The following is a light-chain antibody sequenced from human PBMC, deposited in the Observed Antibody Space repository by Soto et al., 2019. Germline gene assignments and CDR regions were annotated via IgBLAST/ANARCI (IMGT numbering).Light chain of an antibody. J-gene: IGLJ7*01. CDR3: SSYGGSSNYV. CDR2: EVT. CDR1: SSDVGGHNY. Sequence: QSALTQPPSASGAPGQSVTISCTGTSSDVGGHNYVSWYQQHPGKAPKLIIYEVTKRPSGVPDRFSGSKSGNTASLTVSGLQADDEADYYCSSYGGSSNYVFGTGTQLTVL. V-gene: IGLV2-8*01.